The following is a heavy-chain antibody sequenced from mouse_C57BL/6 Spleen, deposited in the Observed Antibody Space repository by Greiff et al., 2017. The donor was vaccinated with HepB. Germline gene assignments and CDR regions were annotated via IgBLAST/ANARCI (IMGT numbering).Heavy chain of an antibody. V-gene: IGHV1-80*01. CDR3: ARSINYDLGFAY. CDR2: IYPGDGDT. J-gene: IGHJ3*01. Sequence: VQLQESGAELVKPGASVKISCKASGYAFSSYWMNWVKQRPGKGLEWIGQIYPGDGDTNYNGKFKGKATLTADKSSSTAYMQLSSLTSEDSAVYFCARSINYDLGFAYWGQGTLVTVSA. CDR1: GYAFSSYW. D-gene: IGHD2-4*01.